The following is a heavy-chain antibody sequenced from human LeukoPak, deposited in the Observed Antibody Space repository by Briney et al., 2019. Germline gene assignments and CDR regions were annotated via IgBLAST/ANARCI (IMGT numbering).Heavy chain of an antibody. J-gene: IGHJ6*02. Sequence: SETLSLTCTVSGGSISSGNYYWGWVRLPAGTGLEWIGRVYTTGSTNYNPSLKSRVTMSVDTSKNQLSLRLSSVTAADTAIYYCARDLTVTAHHYSYYGMDVWGQGTTVTVSS. CDR2: VYTTGST. CDR1: GGSISSGNYY. CDR3: ARDLTVTAHHYSYYGMDV. V-gene: IGHV4-61*02. D-gene: IGHD4-17*01.